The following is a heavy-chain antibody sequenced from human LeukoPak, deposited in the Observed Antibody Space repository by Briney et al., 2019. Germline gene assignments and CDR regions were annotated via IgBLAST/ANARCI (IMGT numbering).Heavy chain of an antibody. D-gene: IGHD3-9*01. CDR3: AREWQDILTGYACDY. J-gene: IGHJ4*02. V-gene: IGHV4-4*02. CDR1: GGSITTNNW. CDR2: IYHSGST. Sequence: SETLSLTCTVSGGSITTNNWLSWVRQPPGKGLEWIGSIYHSGSTYYNPSLKSRVTISVDTSKNQFTLKLSSVTAADTAVYYCAREWQDILTGYACDYWGQGTLVTVSS.